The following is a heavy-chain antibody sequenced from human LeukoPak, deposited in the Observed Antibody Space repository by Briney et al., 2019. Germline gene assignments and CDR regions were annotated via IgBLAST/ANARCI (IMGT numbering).Heavy chain of an antibody. CDR2: ISSSSSYI. CDR1: GFTFSSYS. CDR3: AKCPGSYYSWFDP. D-gene: IGHD3-10*01. V-gene: IGHV3-21*04. Sequence: PGGSLRLSCAASGFTFSSYSMNWVRQAPGKGLEWVSSISSSSSYIYYADSVKGRFTISRGNSKNTLYLQVNSLRGEDTAVYYCAKCPGSYYSWFDPWGQGTLVTVSS. J-gene: IGHJ5*02.